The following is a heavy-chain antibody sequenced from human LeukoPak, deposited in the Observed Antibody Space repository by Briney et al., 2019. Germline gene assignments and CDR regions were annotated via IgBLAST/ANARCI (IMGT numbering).Heavy chain of an antibody. CDR2: IYYSGST. J-gene: IGHJ4*02. CDR3: ARANLRSAVTFDY. D-gene: IGHD3-10*01. V-gene: IGHV4-59*01. Sequence: PSETLSLTCAVYGGSFSGYYWSWIRQPPGKGLEWIGYIYYSGSTNYNPSLKSRVTISVDTSKNQFSLKLSSVTAADTAVYYCARANLRSAVTFDYWGQGTLVTVSS. CDR1: GGSFSGYY.